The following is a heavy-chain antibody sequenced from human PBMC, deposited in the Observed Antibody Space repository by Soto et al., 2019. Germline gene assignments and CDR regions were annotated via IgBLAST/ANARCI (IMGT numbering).Heavy chain of an antibody. CDR2: ISYDGSNK. J-gene: IGHJ3*02. CDR3: PKDKSSSGAFDI. Sequence: GGSLRLSCAASGFTFSSYAMHWVRQAPGKGLEWVAVISYDGSNKYYADSVKGRFTISRDNSKNTLYLQMNSLRAEDTALYYCPKDKSSSGAFDIWGQGTMVTVSS. V-gene: IGHV3-30-3*01. CDR1: GFTFSSYA. D-gene: IGHD6-6*01.